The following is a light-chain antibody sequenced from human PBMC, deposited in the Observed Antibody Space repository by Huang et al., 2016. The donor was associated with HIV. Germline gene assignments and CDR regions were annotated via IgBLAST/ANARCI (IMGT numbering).Light chain of an antibody. J-gene: IGKJ1*01. CDR3: QQYGSSPT. CDR1: QSGSSSY. Sequence: EIVLTQSPGTLSLSPGERATLSCRASQSGSSSYLAWYQQKPGQAPRLLIYGASRRATGSPDRVSGSGSGTDFTLTISRLEPEDFAVYYCQQYGSSPTFGQGTKVEIK. CDR2: GAS. V-gene: IGKV3-20*01.